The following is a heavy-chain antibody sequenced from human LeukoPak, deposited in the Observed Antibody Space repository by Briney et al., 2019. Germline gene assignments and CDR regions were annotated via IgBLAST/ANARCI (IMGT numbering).Heavy chain of an antibody. J-gene: IGHJ4*02. CDR1: GFTFSNYW. D-gene: IGHD3-22*01. Sequence: GGSLRLSCAASGFTFSNYWMNWVRQAPGKGLEWVANIHQDGSEKYYVDSVKGRFTISRDNAKNSLYLQMNSLRVEDTAVYYCARREGNGYYFDYGGQGTLVTVSS. V-gene: IGHV3-7*01. CDR3: ARREGNGYYFDY. CDR2: IHQDGSEK.